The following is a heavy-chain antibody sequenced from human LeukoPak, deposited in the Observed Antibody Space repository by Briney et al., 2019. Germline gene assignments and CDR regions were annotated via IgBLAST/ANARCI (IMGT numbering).Heavy chain of an antibody. D-gene: IGHD4-17*01. V-gene: IGHV1-2*04. CDR2: INPNSGGT. CDR1: GYTFTGYY. CDR3: ARDYGDYLGLDYYYGMDV. Sequence: GASVKVSCKASGYTFTGYYMHWVRQAPGQGLEWMGWINPNSGGTNYAQKFQGWVTMTRDTSISTAYMELSRLRSDDTAVYYCARDYGDYLGLDYYYGMDVWGQGTTVTVSS. J-gene: IGHJ6*02.